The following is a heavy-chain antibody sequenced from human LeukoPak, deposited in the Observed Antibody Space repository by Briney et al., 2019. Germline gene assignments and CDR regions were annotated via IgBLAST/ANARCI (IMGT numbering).Heavy chain of an antibody. V-gene: IGHV4-59*01. D-gene: IGHD1-26*01. CDR3: ARRHSGGYHY. J-gene: IGHJ4*02. CDR1: GGSISSYY. CDR2: IYYSGST. Sequence: SETLSLTCTVSGGSISSYYWSWIRQPPGKGPEWIGYIYYSGSTNYNPSLKSRVTISVDTSKNQFSLKLSSVTAADTAVYYCARRHSGGYHYWGQGTLVTVSS.